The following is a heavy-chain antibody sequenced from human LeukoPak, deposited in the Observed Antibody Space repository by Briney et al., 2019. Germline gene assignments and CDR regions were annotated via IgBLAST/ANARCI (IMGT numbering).Heavy chain of an antibody. CDR2: INPSGGST. CDR3: ARDSADYGDYDY. CDR1: GYTFTSYF. V-gene: IGHV1-46*01. D-gene: IGHD4-17*01. Sequence: ASVKVSCKASGYTFTSYFMHWVRQAPGQGLDWMGIINPSGGSTSYAQKFQGRVTMTRDTSTSTVYMELSSLRSEDTAVYYCARDSADYGDYDYWGQGTLVAVSS. J-gene: IGHJ4*02.